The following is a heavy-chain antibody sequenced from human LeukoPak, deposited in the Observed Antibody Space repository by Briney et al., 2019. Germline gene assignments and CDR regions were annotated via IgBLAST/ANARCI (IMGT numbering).Heavy chain of an antibody. CDR3: ASPRGASSGWYFDY. D-gene: IGHD6-19*01. CDR2: IRYHGSDK. CDR1: GFTFSGSG. J-gene: IGHJ4*02. Sequence: GGSLRLSCAASGFTFSGSGMHWVRQAPGKGLEWVAFIRYHGSDKYYADSVKGRFTISRDSSKNTLYLQMNSLRAEDTAVYYCASPRGASSGWYFDYWGQGTLVSVSS. V-gene: IGHV3-30*02.